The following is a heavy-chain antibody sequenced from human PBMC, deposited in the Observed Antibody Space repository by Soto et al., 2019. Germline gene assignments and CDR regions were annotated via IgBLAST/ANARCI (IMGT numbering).Heavy chain of an antibody. Sequence: EVQLVESGGGLVKPGGSLRLSCAASGFTFSSYSMNWVRQAPGKGLEWVSSISSSSSYIYYADSGKGRFTISRDNAKNSLYLHMNSLRAEDTAVYYCARDGWELPPEPYYYGMDGWGQGTTVTVSS. J-gene: IGHJ6*02. CDR3: ARDGWELPPEPYYYGMDG. V-gene: IGHV3-21*01. CDR2: ISSSSSYI. D-gene: IGHD1-26*01. CDR1: GFTFSSYS.